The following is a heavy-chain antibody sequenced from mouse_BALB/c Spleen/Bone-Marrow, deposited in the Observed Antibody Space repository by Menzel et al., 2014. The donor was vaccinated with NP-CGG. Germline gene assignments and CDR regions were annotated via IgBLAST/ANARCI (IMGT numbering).Heavy chain of an antibody. CDR2: ISSGGST. CDR3: ARARFYYGKLVDY. V-gene: IGHV5-6-5*01. Sequence: DVHLAESGGGLVKPGGSLKLSCAASGFTFSSYAMSWVRQTPEKRLEWVASISSGGSTYYPDSVKGRFTISRDNARNILYLQMSSLRSEDTAMYYCARARFYYGKLVDYWGQGTSVTVSS. CDR1: GFTFSSYA. D-gene: IGHD1-1*01. J-gene: IGHJ4*01.